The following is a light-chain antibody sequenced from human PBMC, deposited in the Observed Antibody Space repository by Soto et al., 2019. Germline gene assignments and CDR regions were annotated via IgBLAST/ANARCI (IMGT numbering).Light chain of an antibody. CDR1: QIVSSN. J-gene: IGKJ3*01. CDR2: GAS. CDR3: QQYNNWPRT. Sequence: EIVMTQSPATLSVSPGERATLSCRASQIVSSNLAWYQQKPGQAPRLLIYGASSSATGIPARFSGSGSVTEFTLTISSLQSEDFAVYYCQQYNNWPRTFGRGTKVDIK. V-gene: IGKV3-15*01.